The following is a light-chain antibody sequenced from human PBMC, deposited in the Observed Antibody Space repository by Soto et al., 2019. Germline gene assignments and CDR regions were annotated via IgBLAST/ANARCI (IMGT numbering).Light chain of an antibody. J-gene: IGLJ2*01. V-gene: IGLV3-21*04. CDR1: NIGSKS. CDR3: QVWDSSSDHVG. Sequence: SYELTQPPSVSVAPGKTARITCGGNNIGSKSVHWYQQKPGQAPVLVIYYDSDRPSGIPERFSGSKSGNTATLTISRVEAGDEADYYCQVWDSSSDHVGFCGGTKLTVL. CDR2: YDS.